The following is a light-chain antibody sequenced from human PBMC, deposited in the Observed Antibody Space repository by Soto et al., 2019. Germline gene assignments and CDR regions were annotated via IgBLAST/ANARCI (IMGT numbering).Light chain of an antibody. J-gene: IGLJ2*01. V-gene: IGLV2-8*01. CDR1: STDVGSFNL. Sequence: QSALTQPASVSGSPGQSVTISCTGTSTDVGSFNLVSWFQQHPGKAPRLIIYEVNARPSGVPDRFSGSKSGNSASLTVSGLQAEDEADYYCSSFAAGNILLFGGGTKLTVL. CDR2: EVN. CDR3: SSFAAGNILL.